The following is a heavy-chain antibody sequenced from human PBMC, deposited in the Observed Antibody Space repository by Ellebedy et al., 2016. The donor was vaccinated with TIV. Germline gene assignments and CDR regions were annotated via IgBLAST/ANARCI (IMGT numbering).Heavy chain of an antibody. D-gene: IGHD3-3*01. J-gene: IGHJ5*02. V-gene: IGHV4-59*08. Sequence: MPSETLSLTCTVSGGSIGTDSWGWIRQPPGKGLEYIGYFFARGDTNYSPSLMGTISMSVDTSRNEFSLRLTSVTAADTAVYFCARLLRRPWSFDPWGQGTLVTVSS. CDR3: ARLLRRPWSFDP. CDR1: GGSIGTDS. CDR2: FFARGDT.